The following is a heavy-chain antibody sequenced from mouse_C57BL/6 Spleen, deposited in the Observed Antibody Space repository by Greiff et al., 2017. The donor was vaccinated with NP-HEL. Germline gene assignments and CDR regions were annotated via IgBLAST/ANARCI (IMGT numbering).Heavy chain of an antibody. J-gene: IGHJ4*01. CDR2: IDPSDSYT. D-gene: IGHD2-5*01. Sequence: QVQLKQPGAELVMPGASVKLSCKASGYTFTSYWMHWVKQRPGQGLEWIGEIDPSDSYTNYNQKFKGKSTLTVDKSSSTAYMQLSSLTSEDSAVYYCARPYYSNYGAMDYWGQGTSVTVSS. CDR3: ARPYYSNYGAMDY. V-gene: IGHV1-69*01. CDR1: GYTFTSYW.